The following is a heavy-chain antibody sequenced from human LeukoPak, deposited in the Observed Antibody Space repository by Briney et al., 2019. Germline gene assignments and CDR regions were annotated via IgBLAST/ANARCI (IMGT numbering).Heavy chain of an antibody. CDR2: ISGGGGST. D-gene: IGHD3-22*01. V-gene: IGHV3-23*01. Sequence: GGSLRLSCAASGFTFSIYAMSWVRQAPGMGLEWVSAISGGGGSTYYADSVKGRFSISRDNSKNTLYLQMNILRADDTAVYYCAKFIFPTNDSNGSLDYWGQGTLVTVSS. CDR1: GFTFSIYA. J-gene: IGHJ4*02. CDR3: AKFIFPTNDSNGSLDY.